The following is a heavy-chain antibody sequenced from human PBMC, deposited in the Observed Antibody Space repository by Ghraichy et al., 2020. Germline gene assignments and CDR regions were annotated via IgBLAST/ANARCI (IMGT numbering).Heavy chain of an antibody. CDR3: QAAADISADYYGMDV. V-gene: IGHV3-21*01. D-gene: IGHD6-13*01. Sequence: GGSLRLSCAASGFTFSSYSMNWVRQAPGKGLEWVSSISSSSSYIYYADSVKGRFTISRDNAKNSLYLQMNSLGAEDTAVYYCQAAADISADYYGMDVWGQGTTVTVSS. CDR2: ISSSSSYI. J-gene: IGHJ6*02. CDR1: GFTFSSYS.